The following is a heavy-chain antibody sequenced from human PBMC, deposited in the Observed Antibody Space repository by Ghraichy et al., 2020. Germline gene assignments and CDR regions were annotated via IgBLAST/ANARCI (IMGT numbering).Heavy chain of an antibody. CDR1: GYTFTSYY. V-gene: IGHV1-46*01. CDR3: ARDTASYYDILTGYYGYYYYGMDV. J-gene: IGHJ6*02. CDR2: INPSGGST. D-gene: IGHD3-9*01. Sequence: ASVKVSCKASGYTFTSYYMHWVRQAPGQGLEWMGIINPSGGSTSYAQKFQGRVTMTRDTSTSTVYMELSSLRSEDTAVYYCARDTASYYDILTGYYGYYYYGMDVWGQGTTVTVSS.